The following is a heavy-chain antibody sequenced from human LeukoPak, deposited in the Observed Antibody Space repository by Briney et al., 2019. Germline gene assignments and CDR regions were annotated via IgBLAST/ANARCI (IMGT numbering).Heavy chain of an antibody. D-gene: IGHD4-11*01. Sequence: ASVKVSCKASGYTFRGNYIHWLRQAPGQGLEWMGWIDANNGDTKSAQKFQGRVTMSRDASISTAYMDLSSLSPDDAAVYYCARDPSSVTLYFFDYWGQGTLVTVSS. V-gene: IGHV1-2*02. CDR3: ARDPSSVTLYFFDY. J-gene: IGHJ4*02. CDR1: GYTFRGNY. CDR2: IDANNGDT.